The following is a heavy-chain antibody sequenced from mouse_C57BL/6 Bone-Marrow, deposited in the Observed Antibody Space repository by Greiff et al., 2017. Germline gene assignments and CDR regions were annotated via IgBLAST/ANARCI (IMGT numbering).Heavy chain of an antibody. CDR1: GYAFSSSW. Sequence: VKLMESGPELVKPGASVKISCKASGYAFSSSWMNWVKQRPGKGLEWIGRIFPGGGGTNYNGKFKGKATLTADKASSTAYMQLSSLTSEDSAVYCCARTGGLRRAMGYWGQGTSVTVSS. CDR3: ARTGGLRRAMGY. J-gene: IGHJ4*01. CDR2: IFPGGGGT. D-gene: IGHD2-4*01. V-gene: IGHV1-82*01.